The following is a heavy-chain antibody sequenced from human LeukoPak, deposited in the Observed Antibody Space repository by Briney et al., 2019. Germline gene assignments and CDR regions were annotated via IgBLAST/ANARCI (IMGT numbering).Heavy chain of an antibody. CDR2: ISSSSSYI. CDR1: GFTFSSYS. D-gene: IGHD3-3*01. Sequence: GGSLRLSCAASGFTFSSYSMNWVRQAPGKGLEWVSSISSSSSYIYYADSVKGRFTISRDNAKNSLYLQMNSLRAEDTAVYYCARDGTIFGVVTNDAFDIWGQGTMVTVSS. V-gene: IGHV3-21*01. J-gene: IGHJ3*02. CDR3: ARDGTIFGVVTNDAFDI.